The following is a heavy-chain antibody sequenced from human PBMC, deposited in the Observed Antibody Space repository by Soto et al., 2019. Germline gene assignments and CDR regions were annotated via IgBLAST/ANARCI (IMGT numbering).Heavy chain of an antibody. CDR3: ARADTDYFDY. J-gene: IGHJ4*02. CDR2: ISSSSSYI. V-gene: IGHV3-21*01. CDR1: GFAFSSYS. Sequence: EVQLVESGGGLVKPGGSLRLSCAASGFAFSSYSMNWVRQAPGKGLEWVSSISSSSSYIYYADSVKGRFTISRDNAKNSLYLQMNSLRAEDTAVYYCARADTDYFDYWGQGTLVTVSS.